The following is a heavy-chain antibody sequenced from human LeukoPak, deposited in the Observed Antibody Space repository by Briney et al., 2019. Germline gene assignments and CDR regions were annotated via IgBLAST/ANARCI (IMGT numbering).Heavy chain of an antibody. V-gene: IGHV4-31*03. Sequence: SSETLSLTCTVSGGSISSGGYYWSWIRQHPGKGVEWIGYIYYSGSTYYNPSLKSRVTISVDTSKNQFSLKPSSVTAADTAVYYCARAQAAAGNSLDYWGQGTLVTVSS. J-gene: IGHJ4*02. CDR3: ARAQAAAGNSLDY. CDR2: IYYSGST. D-gene: IGHD6-13*01. CDR1: GGSISSGGYY.